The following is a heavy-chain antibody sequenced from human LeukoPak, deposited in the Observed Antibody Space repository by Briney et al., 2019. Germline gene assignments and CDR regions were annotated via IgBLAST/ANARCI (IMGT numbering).Heavy chain of an antibody. CDR1: GFTFSSYG. CDR2: ISGSGGST. V-gene: IGHV3-23*01. J-gene: IGHJ5*01. Sequence: PGGSLRLSCAASGFTFSSYGMSWVRQAPGKGLEWVSAISGSGGSTYYADSVKGRFTISRDNSKNTLYLQMNSLRAEDTALYYCAKGSELPAAIRGNWFDSWGQGTLVTVSS. CDR3: AKGSELPAAIRGNWFDS. D-gene: IGHD2-2*01.